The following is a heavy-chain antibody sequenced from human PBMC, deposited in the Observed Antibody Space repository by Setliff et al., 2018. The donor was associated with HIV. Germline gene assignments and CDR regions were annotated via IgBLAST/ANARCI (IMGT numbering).Heavy chain of an antibody. J-gene: IGHJ4*02. CDR1: GYTFTDYY. V-gene: IGHV1-2*02. CDR2: INPNSGGT. D-gene: IGHD3-22*01. CDR3: ARTHYYDSSGYLDY. Sequence: ASVMVSCKASGYTFTDYYIHWVRQAPGQGLEWMGWINPNSGGTKYALNFQGRVTMTGDTSISTAYMELSRLRSDDTAVFFCARTHYYDSSGYLDYWGQGTLVTVSS.